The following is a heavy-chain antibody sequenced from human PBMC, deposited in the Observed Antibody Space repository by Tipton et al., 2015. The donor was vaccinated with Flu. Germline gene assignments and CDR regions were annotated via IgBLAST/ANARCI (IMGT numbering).Heavy chain of an antibody. D-gene: IGHD7-27*01. CDR2: VSAGGSI. CDR3: ARDQCNWGPCDYYYGMDV. Sequence: GLVKPSETLSLTCTVSGGSISSYFWTYIRQPAGGGLEWIGRVSAGGSINYNPSLRSRVTMSVDTSKNQFSLKLRSVTAADTAVYYCARDQCNWGPCDYYYGMDVWGQGTTVSVSS. V-gene: IGHV4-4*07. J-gene: IGHJ6*02. CDR1: GGSISSYF.